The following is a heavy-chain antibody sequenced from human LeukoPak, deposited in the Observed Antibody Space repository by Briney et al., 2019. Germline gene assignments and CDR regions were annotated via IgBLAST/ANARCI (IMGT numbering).Heavy chain of an antibody. D-gene: IGHD6-13*01. CDR3: ARGSADSSSWSSYAFDI. V-gene: IGHV4-34*01. Sequence: SETLSLTCAVYGVSFSGYYWSWIRQPPGKGLEWIGEINHSGSTNYNPSLKSRVTISVDTSKNQFSLKLSSVTAADTAVYYCARGSADSSSWSSYAFDIWGQGTMVTVSS. CDR1: GVSFSGYY. J-gene: IGHJ3*02. CDR2: INHSGST.